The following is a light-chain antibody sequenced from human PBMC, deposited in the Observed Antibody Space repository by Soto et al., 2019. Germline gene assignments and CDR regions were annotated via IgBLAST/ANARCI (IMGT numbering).Light chain of an antibody. Sequence: SYELTQPPSVSVAPGQTARITCGGSDNGSEPVHWYQQKPGQAPVLVVFDNSDRASGIPERLSGSNSGNTATLTISRVEAGDEADYYCQVWDSSSDRLVVFGGGTKLTVL. CDR3: QVWDSSSDRLVV. V-gene: IGLV3-21*02. CDR1: DNGSEP. CDR2: DNS. J-gene: IGLJ2*01.